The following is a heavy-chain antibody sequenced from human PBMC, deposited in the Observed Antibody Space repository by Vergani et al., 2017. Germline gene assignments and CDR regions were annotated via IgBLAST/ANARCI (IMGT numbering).Heavy chain of an antibody. CDR3: ARVDSNHGYYYYYMDV. CDR1: SDSISSGGYY. V-gene: IGHV4-31*03. D-gene: IGHD5-18*01. J-gene: IGHJ6*03. Sequence: QVQLQESGPGLVKPSETLSLTCTVSSDSISSGGYYWSWIRQHSKNGLEWIGYIRYDGRTYYNPSLRSRLTMSLDTPKNQFSLKLSSLTDADSAVYFCARVDSNHGYYYYYMDVWGKGTTVTVSS. CDR2: IRYDGRT.